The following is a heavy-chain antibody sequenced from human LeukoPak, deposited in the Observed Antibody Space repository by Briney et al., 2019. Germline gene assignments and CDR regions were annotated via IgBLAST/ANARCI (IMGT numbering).Heavy chain of an antibody. CDR3: AKVAKYYYGSETYYFFEQ. J-gene: IGHJ4*02. CDR2: ISFSTTTI. D-gene: IGHD3-10*01. Sequence: GGSLRLSCAASGFTFNNYNMNWVRQAPGKGLEWVSFISFSTTTIYYADSEKGRFTISRDNAKNSLYLQMNGLRAEDTAVYYCAKVAKYYYGSETYYFFEQWGQGTPVTASS. V-gene: IGHV3-48*01. CDR1: GFTFNNYN.